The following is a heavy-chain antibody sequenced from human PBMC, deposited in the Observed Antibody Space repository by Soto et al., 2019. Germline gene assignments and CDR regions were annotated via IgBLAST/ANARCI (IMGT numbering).Heavy chain of an antibody. CDR2: ITNSGSYT. Sequence: QVQLVESGGGLVKPGGSLRISCAGSGFSFSDYYMTWIRQAPGKGLEWVAYITNSGSYTYYLDSVKGRFTVSRDNAKNSLYLQMNSLRAEDTAVYFCAKDGGVAGRTFDTWGQGTLVTVAS. CDR3: AKDGGVAGRTFDT. D-gene: IGHD3-16*01. J-gene: IGHJ4*02. CDR1: GFSFSDYY. V-gene: IGHV3-11*01.